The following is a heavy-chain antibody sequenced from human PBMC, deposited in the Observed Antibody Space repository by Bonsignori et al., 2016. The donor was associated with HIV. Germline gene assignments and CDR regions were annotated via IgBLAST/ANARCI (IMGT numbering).Heavy chain of an antibody. D-gene: IGHD5-18*01. Sequence: WIRQPPGKGLEWIGYIYYSGSTNYNPSLKSRVTISVDTSKQQFSLKLSSVTAADTAVYYCARVYTYGYSYYMDVWGKGTTVTVSS. CDR2: IYYSGST. J-gene: IGHJ6*03. V-gene: IGHV4-59*01. CDR3: ARVYTYGYSYYMDV.